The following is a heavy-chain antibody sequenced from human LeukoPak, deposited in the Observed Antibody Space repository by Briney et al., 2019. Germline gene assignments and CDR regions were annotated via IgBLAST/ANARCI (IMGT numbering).Heavy chain of an antibody. CDR1: GFTFSSYS. CDR2: ISSSSRYI. J-gene: IGHJ4*02. V-gene: IGHV3-21*01. Sequence: GGSLRLSCAASGFTFSSYSMNWVRQAPGKGLEWVSSISSSSRYIYYADSVKGRSTTSRDNAKNSLYLQMNSLRAEDTAVYYCGRDGRGWLPDYWGQGTLVTVSS. CDR3: GRDGRGWLPDY. D-gene: IGHD5-24*01.